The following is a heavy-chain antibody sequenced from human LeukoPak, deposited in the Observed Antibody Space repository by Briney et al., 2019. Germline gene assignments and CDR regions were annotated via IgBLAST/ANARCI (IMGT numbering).Heavy chain of an antibody. D-gene: IGHD1-26*01. CDR3: AKVGTWELQRVFEN. CDR2: VGRDGSEK. CDR1: GFTFSDYW. V-gene: IGHV3-7*01. Sequence: GGSLRLSCAASGFTFSDYWMTWVRQVPGKGQEWVANVGRDGSEKNYVDSVEGRFTISRDNAKRSLDLEMNSLRVEDTALYYCAKVGTWELQRVFENWGQGTLVTVSS. J-gene: IGHJ4*02.